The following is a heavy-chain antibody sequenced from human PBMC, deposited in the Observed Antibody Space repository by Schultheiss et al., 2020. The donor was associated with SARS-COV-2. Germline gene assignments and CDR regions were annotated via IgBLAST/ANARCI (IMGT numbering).Heavy chain of an antibody. D-gene: IGHD6-6*01. J-gene: IGHJ2*01. CDR1: GGSISSSSYY. CDR2: IYHSGST. CDR3: ARDSSYSSSTPRLWYFDL. V-gene: IGHV4-39*07. Sequence: SETLSLTCTVSGGSISSSSYYWGWIRQPPGKGLEWIGEIYHSGSTNYNPSLKSRVTISVDTSKNQFSLKLSSVTAADTAVYYCARDSSYSSSTPRLWYFDLWGRGTLVTVSS.